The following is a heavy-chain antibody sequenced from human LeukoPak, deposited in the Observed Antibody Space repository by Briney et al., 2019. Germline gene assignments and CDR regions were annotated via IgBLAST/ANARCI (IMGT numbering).Heavy chain of an antibody. CDR1: GYTFTSYY. D-gene: IGHD2-2*01. CDR2: INPKNGGT. V-gene: IGHV1-2*02. Sequence: ASVKVSCKASGYTFTSYYIHWVRQAPGQGLEWMGWINPKNGGTKCSQEFQGRVTLTTDTSITTAHMELSRLRSDDTAVYYCARDQGPEAFDIWGQGTMVTVSS. J-gene: IGHJ3*02. CDR3: ARDQGPEAFDI.